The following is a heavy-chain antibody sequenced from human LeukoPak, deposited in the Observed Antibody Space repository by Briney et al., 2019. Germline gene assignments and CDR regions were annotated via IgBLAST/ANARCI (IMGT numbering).Heavy chain of an antibody. CDR2: INHGGTT. V-gene: IGHV4-34*01. D-gene: IGHD1-14*01. CDR1: GDSFSGYY. J-gene: IGHJ4*02. CDR3: ATNIPGTTYFDP. Sequence: SETLSLTCAVSGDSFSGYYWTWIRQPPGKGLEWIGEINHGGTTNYNPSLTSRVTMSVDTSKNQFSLNLTSVTAADTAIYYCATNIPGTTYFDPWGQGTLVTVSS.